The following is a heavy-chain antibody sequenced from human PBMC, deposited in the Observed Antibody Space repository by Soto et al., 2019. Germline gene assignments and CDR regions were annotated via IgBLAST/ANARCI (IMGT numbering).Heavy chain of an antibody. Sequence: SETLSLTCAVSGYSICSGYYWGWIRQPPGKGLEWIGSIYHSGSTYYNPSLKSRVTISVDTSKNQFSLKLSSVTAADTAVYYCAREGDYYDSSGYYYGTLDYWGQGTLVTASS. J-gene: IGHJ4*02. CDR1: GYSICSGYY. V-gene: IGHV4-38-2*02. D-gene: IGHD3-22*01. CDR3: AREGDYYDSSGYYYGTLDY. CDR2: IYHSGST.